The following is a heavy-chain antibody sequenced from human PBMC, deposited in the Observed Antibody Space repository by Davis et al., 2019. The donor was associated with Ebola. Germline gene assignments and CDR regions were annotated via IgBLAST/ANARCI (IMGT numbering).Heavy chain of an antibody. CDR2: IYSGGST. CDR1: GFTVSSNY. V-gene: IGHV3-53*01. D-gene: IGHD6-13*01. Sequence: GGSLRLSCAASGFTVSSNYMSWVRQAPGKGLEWVSVIYSGGSTYYADSVKGRFTISRDNSKNTLYLQMNSLRAEDTAVYYCARDNGSSWYVGGFDYWGQGTLVTVSS. J-gene: IGHJ4*02. CDR3: ARDNGSSWYVGGFDY.